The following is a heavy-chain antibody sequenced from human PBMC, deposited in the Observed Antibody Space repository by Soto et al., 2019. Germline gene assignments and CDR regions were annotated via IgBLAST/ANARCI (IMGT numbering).Heavy chain of an antibody. D-gene: IGHD6-19*01. CDR3: ARDREAGYNFYYGMDV. V-gene: IGHV4-4*07. CDR1: VADINTYS. CDR2: IYTSASI. J-gene: IGHJ6*02. Sequence: SXSLSLTCSVSVADINTYSWTWIRQPAGKGLEWIGRIYTSASINYNPSLRGRVTLSVDTSTNQVSLKLASVTAADTAVYYCARDREAGYNFYYGMDVWAQGTTVTVSS.